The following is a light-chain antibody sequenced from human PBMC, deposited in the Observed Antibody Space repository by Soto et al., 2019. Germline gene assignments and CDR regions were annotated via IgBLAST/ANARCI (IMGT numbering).Light chain of an antibody. CDR3: CSSAGSSPPLYV. J-gene: IGLJ1*01. CDR1: SSDVGSYNL. Sequence: QSVLTQPASVSGSPGQSITISCTGTSSDVGSYNLVSWYQQHPGKAPKLMIYEGSKRPSGVSNRFSGSKSGNTASLTISGLQAEDEADYYCCSSAGSSPPLYVFGTGTKVTVL. CDR2: EGS. V-gene: IGLV2-23*01.